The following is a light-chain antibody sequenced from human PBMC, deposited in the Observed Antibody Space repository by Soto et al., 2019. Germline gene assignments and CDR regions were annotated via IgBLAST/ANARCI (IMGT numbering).Light chain of an antibody. V-gene: IGKV1-5*01. CDR1: QSVTNW. CDR2: DAS. J-gene: IGKJ2*01. CDR3: QQYTAYPYT. Sequence: DIQMTQSPSTLSASVGDRVTITCRASQSVTNWLAWYQQKPGKAPNLLIYDASRLQSGIPSRFSGSGYGTEFTLANSSLQPDDFATYYCQQYTAYPYTFGRGTKLEIK.